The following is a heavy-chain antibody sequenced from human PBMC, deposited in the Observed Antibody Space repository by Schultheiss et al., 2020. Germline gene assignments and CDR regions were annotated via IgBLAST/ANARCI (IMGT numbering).Heavy chain of an antibody. CDR1: GYTFTSYG. CDR2: ISAYNGNT. CDR3: ATWARGAVAGTKREYYFDY. J-gene: IGHJ4*02. V-gene: IGHV1-18*01. Sequence: ASVKVSCKASGYTFTSYGISWVRQAPGQGLEWMGWISAYNGNTNYAQKLQGRVTMTTDTSTSTAYMELRSLRSDDTAVYYCATWARGAVAGTKREYYFDYWGQGTLVTVSS. D-gene: IGHD6-19*01.